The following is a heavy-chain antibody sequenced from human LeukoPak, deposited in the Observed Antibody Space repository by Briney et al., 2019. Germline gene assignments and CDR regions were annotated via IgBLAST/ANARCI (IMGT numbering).Heavy chain of an antibody. Sequence: ASVKVSCKASGYTFTSYDINWVRQATGQGLEWMGWMNPNSGNTGYAQKFQGRITMTRNTSISTAYMELSSLRSEDTAVYYCARGPSLLWFGDPTWEDYFDYWGQGTLVTVSS. V-gene: IGHV1-8*01. CDR3: ARGPSLLWFGDPTWEDYFDY. CDR1: GYTFTSYD. D-gene: IGHD3-10*01. CDR2: MNPNSGNT. J-gene: IGHJ4*02.